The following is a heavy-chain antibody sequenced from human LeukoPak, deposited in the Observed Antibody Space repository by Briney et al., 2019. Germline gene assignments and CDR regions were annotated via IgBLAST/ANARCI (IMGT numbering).Heavy chain of an antibody. CDR3: ASSLVVGDAFDI. Sequence: PGRSLRLSCAASGFTFSSYGMHWVRQAPGKGLEWVAVISYDGSNKYYADSVKGRFTISRDNSKNTLYLQMNSLRAEDTAVYYCASSLVVGDAFDIWGQGTMVTVSS. J-gene: IGHJ3*02. D-gene: IGHD3-22*01. V-gene: IGHV3-30*03. CDR2: ISYDGSNK. CDR1: GFTFSSYG.